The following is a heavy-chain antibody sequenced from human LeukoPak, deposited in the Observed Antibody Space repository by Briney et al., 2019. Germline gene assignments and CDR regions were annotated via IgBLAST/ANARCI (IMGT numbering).Heavy chain of an antibody. CDR2: IYYSGST. Sequence: PSETLSLTCTVSGGSMSSYYWSWIRQPPGKGLEWIGYIYYSGSTNFNPSLKSRVTISVDTSKKQFSLKLNSVTAADTAVYYCARVVYSYGSSFDYWGQGTLVTVSS. V-gene: IGHV4-59*01. J-gene: IGHJ4*02. CDR3: ARVVYSYGSSFDY. CDR1: GGSMSSYY. D-gene: IGHD5-18*01.